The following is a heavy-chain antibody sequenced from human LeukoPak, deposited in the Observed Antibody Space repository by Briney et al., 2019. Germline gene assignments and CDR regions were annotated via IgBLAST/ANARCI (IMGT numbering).Heavy chain of an antibody. CDR1: GGSISSYY. Sequence: SETLSLTCTVSGGSISSYYWSWIRQPPGKGLEWIGYIYYSGSTNYNPSLKSRVTISVDTSKNQFSLKLSSVTAADTAVYYCARHGIAEAMVYFQHWGQGTLVTVSS. V-gene: IGHV4-59*08. CDR3: ARHGIAEAMVYFQH. D-gene: IGHD6-13*01. CDR2: IYYSGST. J-gene: IGHJ1*01.